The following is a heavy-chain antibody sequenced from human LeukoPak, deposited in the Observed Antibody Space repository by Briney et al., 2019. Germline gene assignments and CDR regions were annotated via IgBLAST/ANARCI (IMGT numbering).Heavy chain of an antibody. CDR1: GYTFTGYY. Sequence: GASVKVSCKASGYTFTGYYMHWVRQAPGQGLEWMGWINPNSGGTNYAQKFQGRVTMTRDTSISTAYMELSRLRSDDTAVYYCARDYDNFYYYYMDVWGKGTTVTISS. CDR3: ARDYDNFYYYYMDV. V-gene: IGHV1-2*02. D-gene: IGHD3-9*01. J-gene: IGHJ6*03. CDR2: INPNSGGT.